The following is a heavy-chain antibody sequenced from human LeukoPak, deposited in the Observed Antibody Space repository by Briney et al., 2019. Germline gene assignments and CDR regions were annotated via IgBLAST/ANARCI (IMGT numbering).Heavy chain of an antibody. J-gene: IGHJ4*02. D-gene: IGHD1-1*01. CDR3: AKDGESGIQWTQGYFDY. CDR1: GFTFSSYE. CDR2: ISSSGSTI. V-gene: IGHV3-48*03. Sequence: GGSLRLSCAASGFTFSSYEMNWVRQAPGKGLEWVSYISSSGSTIYYADSVKGRFTISRDNSYNTVYLQMTGLRAEDTAVYYCAKDGESGIQWTQGYFDYWGQGTLVTVSS.